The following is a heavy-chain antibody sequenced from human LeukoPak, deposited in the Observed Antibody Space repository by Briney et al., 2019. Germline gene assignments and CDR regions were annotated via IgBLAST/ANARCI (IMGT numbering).Heavy chain of an antibody. CDR2: ISGSGDST. Sequence: PGGSLRLSCAVSGFTFSSCSMSWVRQAPGKGLEWVSAISGSGDSTYYADSVKGRFTISRDNSKNTLYLQMNSLRVEDTAVYYCAKDRGIISDYWGQGTLVTVSS. CDR3: AKDRGIISDY. CDR1: GFTFSSCS. V-gene: IGHV3-23*01. D-gene: IGHD3-10*01. J-gene: IGHJ4*02.